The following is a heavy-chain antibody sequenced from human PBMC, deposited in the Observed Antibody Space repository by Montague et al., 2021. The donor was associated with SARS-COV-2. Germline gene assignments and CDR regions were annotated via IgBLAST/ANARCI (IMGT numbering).Heavy chain of an antibody. J-gene: IGHJ4*02. Sequence: SLRLSCAASGFTFSSYSMNWVRQATGKGLEWVSAIGTAGDTYYPGSVKGRFTISRENAKNSLYLQMNSLRAGDTAVYYCARGDSDSSGYYYYFDYWGQGTLVTVSS. D-gene: IGHD3-22*01. CDR1: GFTFSSYS. CDR3: ARGDSDSSGYYYYFDY. CDR2: IGTAGDT. V-gene: IGHV3-13*04.